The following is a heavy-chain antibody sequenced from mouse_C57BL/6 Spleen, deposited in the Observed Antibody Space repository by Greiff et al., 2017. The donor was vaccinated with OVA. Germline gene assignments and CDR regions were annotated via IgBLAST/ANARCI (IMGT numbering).Heavy chain of an antibody. CDR3: ARDDYYAMDY. CDR2: INPSNGGT. J-gene: IGHJ4*01. Sequence: QVHVKQSGTELVKPGASVKLSCKASGYTFTSYWMHWVKQRPGQGLEWIGNINPSNGGTNYNEKFKSKATLTVDKSSSTAYMQLSSLTSEDSAVYYCARDDYYAMDYWGQGTSVTVSS. CDR1: GYTFTSYW. V-gene: IGHV1-53*01.